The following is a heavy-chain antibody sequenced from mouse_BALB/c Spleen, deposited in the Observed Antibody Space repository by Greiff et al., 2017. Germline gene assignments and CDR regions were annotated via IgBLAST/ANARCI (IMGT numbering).Heavy chain of an antibody. CDR1: GFTFSSFG. V-gene: IGHV5-17*02. CDR3: ARGEDDYANYYAMDY. CDR2: ISSGSSTI. J-gene: IGHJ4*01. D-gene: IGHD2-4*01. Sequence: EVKLVESGGGLVQPGGSRKLSCAASGFTFSSFGMHWVRQAPEKGLEWVAYISSGSSTIYYADTVKGRFTISRDNPKNTLFLQMTSLRSEDTAMYYCARGEDDYANYYAMDYWGQGTSVTVSS.